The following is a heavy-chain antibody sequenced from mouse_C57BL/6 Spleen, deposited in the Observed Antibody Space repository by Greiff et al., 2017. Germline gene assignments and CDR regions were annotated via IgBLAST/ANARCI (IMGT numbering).Heavy chain of an antibody. CDR1: GYAFSSYL. CDR2: IYPGDGDT. V-gene: IGHV1-80*01. J-gene: IGHJ1*03. Sequence: QVQLKESGAELVKPGASVKISCKASGYAFSSYLVNWVKQRPGKGLEWIGQIYPGDGDTNYNGKFKGKATLTADKSSSTAYMQLSSLTSEDSAVYFCARGGLGRDFDVWGTGTTVTVSS. D-gene: IGHD4-1*01. CDR3: ARGGLGRDFDV.